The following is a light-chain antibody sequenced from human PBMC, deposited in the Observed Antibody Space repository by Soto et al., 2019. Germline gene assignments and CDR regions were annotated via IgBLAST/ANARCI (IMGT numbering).Light chain of an antibody. CDR1: RSEVGGYNY. CDR3: SSYAGSNNLV. J-gene: IGLJ2*01. CDR2: EVS. Sequence: QSALTQPPAASGSPGQSVTISCTGTRSEVGGYNYVSWYQQHPDKAPKLMIYEVSKRPSGVPDRFSGSKSGNTASLAVAGLQAEDEADYYCSSYAGSNNLVFGGGTKLTVL. V-gene: IGLV2-8*01.